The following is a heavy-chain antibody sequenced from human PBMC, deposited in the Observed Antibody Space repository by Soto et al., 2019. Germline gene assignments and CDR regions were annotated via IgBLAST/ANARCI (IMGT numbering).Heavy chain of an antibody. V-gene: IGHV4-61*01. CDR1: GDSVNSGTYY. CDR3: ARQPLGPDTVVSLYFDY. Sequence: SETLSLPCTVSGDSVNSGTYYWSWIRQPPGKGLEWIGYIYNSGTTKYNPSLKSRVTISVDTSKNQFSLNLSSVTAADTAVYYCARQPLGPDTVVSLYFDYWGQGTLVTVSS. J-gene: IGHJ4*02. CDR2: IYNSGTT. D-gene: IGHD2-15*01.